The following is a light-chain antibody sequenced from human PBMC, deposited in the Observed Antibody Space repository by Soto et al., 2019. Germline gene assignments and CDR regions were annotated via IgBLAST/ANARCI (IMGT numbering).Light chain of an antibody. CDR2: AAS. J-gene: IGKJ1*01. CDR3: QQYNSYSRT. V-gene: IGKV1-16*01. CDR1: QTISTY. Sequence: DIQMTQSPSSLSASVGDRVTITCWTSQTISTYLNWYQHKPGKAPEVLIYAASNLQSGVPSRFSGSGSGTDFTLTISSLQPDDFATYYCQQYNSYSRTFGQGTKVDI.